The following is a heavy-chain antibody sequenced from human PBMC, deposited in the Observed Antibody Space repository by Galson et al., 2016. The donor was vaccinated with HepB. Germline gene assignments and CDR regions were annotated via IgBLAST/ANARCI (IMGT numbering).Heavy chain of an antibody. CDR1: GSTFTIYG. CDR2: ISAYNDNT. D-gene: IGHD4-17*01. CDR3: ARDLFYGALRLDAFYI. J-gene: IGHJ3*02. V-gene: IGHV1-18*04. Sequence: QSGAEVKKPGASVKVSCKASGSTFTIYGINWVRQAPGQGLEWMGWISAYNDNTNYAQKFQGRVTMTTDTSTSTAYMELRSLRSDDTAVYYCARDLFYGALRLDAFYIWGQGTMVTVSS.